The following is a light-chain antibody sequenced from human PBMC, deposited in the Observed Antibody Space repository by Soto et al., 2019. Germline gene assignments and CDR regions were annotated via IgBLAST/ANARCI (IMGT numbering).Light chain of an antibody. CDR3: QQSYSTPRT. J-gene: IGKJ5*01. CDR2: AAS. Sequence: EIKLPQSHPSLPHVVGAGSTFPCRQSRGIGTILNWYPQKPGKAPKLLIYAASSLQSGVPSRFSGSGSGTDFTLTISSLQPEDFATYYCQQSYSTPRTFGQGTRLEIK. CDR1: RGIGTI. V-gene: IGKV1-39*01.